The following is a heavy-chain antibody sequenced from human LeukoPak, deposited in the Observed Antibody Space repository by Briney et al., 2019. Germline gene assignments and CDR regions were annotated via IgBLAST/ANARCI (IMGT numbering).Heavy chain of an antibody. V-gene: IGHV3-66*01. Sequence: GGSLRLSCAASGFTVSSNYMSWVRQAPGKGLEWVSVIYSGGSTYYADSVKGRFTISRDNSKNTLYLQMNSLRAEDTAVYYCARDGEGPDDYGDEYWGQGTLVTVSS. D-gene: IGHD4-17*01. CDR2: IYSGGST. J-gene: IGHJ4*02. CDR3: ARDGEGPDDYGDEY. CDR1: GFTVSSNY.